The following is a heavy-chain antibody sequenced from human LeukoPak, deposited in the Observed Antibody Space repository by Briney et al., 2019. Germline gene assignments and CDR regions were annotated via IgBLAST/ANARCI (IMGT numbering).Heavy chain of an antibody. J-gene: IGHJ4*02. CDR3: ARGGFPSAS. V-gene: IGHV1-8*01. CDR1: GYTFTSYE. D-gene: IGHD2-2*01. CDR2: MNPNTGNT. Sequence: GASVKVSCKASGYTFTSYEINWVRQATGQGPEWMGWMNPNTGNTGYAQNFQGRVTMTSDTSITTAYMELSSLRSEDTAVYYCARGGFPSASWGQGTLVTVSS.